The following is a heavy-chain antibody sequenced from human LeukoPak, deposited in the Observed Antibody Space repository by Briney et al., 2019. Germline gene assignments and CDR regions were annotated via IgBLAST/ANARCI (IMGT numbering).Heavy chain of an antibody. J-gene: IGHJ6*03. CDR2: IYTSGST. CDR1: GGSISSYY. Sequence: ASETLSLTCTVSGGSISSYYWSWIRQPAGKGLEWIGRIYTSGSTNYNPSLKSRVTMSVDTSKDQFSLKLSSVTAADTAVYFCARGRVSSSTWYSTYYYFFYMDFWGKGTTVTVSS. V-gene: IGHV4-4*07. CDR3: ARGRVSSSTWYSTYYYFFYMDF. D-gene: IGHD4-11*01.